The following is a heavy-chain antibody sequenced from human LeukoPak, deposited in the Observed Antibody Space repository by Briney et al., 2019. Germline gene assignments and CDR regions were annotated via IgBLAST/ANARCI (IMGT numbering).Heavy chain of an antibody. CDR3: ARDGGLHTNFDY. Sequence: GGSLRLSCAASGFAFRNYWMGWVRQAPGKGLEWVANTKPDGTAEYYADSVRGRFTTSRDNANNFLYLQMNSLRGEDTAVYYCARDGGLHTNFDYWGQGTLVTVSS. CDR1: GFAFRNYW. J-gene: IGHJ4*02. V-gene: IGHV3-7*01. D-gene: IGHD2-15*01. CDR2: TKPDGTAE.